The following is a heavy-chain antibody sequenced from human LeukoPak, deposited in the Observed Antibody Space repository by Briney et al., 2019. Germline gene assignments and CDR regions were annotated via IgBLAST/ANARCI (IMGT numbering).Heavy chain of an antibody. CDR3: VRHISVVGGETFDF. J-gene: IGHJ4*02. Sequence: PSETLSLTCTVSGGSISSGSNYWGWIRQPPGKGLEWIGSIYYSGSTYYNPSLKSRVTISVDTSKNQFFLKLSSVTAADTAVYYCVRHISVVGGETFDFWGQGSLVTVSS. CDR1: GGSISSGSNY. D-gene: IGHD3-16*01. CDR2: IYYSGST. V-gene: IGHV4-39*01.